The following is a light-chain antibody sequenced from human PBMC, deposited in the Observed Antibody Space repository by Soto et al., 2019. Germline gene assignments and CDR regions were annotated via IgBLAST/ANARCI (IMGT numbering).Light chain of an antibody. J-gene: IGLJ1*01. Sequence: QSALTQPPSASGSPGQSVTISCTGTSSDVGAYIFVPWYQQHPGKAPKLMIYDVNRRPSGVPDRFSGSKSGNTASLTVSGLQAEDEADYYCVSFAGGTYVFGTGTKVTVL. CDR3: VSFAGGTYV. CDR2: DVN. V-gene: IGLV2-8*01. CDR1: SSDVGAYIF.